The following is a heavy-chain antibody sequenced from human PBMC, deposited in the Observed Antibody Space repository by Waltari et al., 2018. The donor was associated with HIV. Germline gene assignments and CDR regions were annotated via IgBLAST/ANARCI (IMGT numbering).Heavy chain of an antibody. CDR1: GFTFDDYA. CDR2: ISWNSGSI. CDR3: AAILSGKTLRLDY. D-gene: IGHD5-12*01. J-gene: IGHJ4*02. Sequence: EVQLVESGGGLVQPGRSLRLSCSASGFTFDDYAMHWVRQAPGKGLEWVSGISWNSGSIGYADSVKGRFTISRDNAKNSLYLKMNSLRAEDTALYYCAAILSGKTLRLDYWGQGTLVTVSS. V-gene: IGHV3-9*01.